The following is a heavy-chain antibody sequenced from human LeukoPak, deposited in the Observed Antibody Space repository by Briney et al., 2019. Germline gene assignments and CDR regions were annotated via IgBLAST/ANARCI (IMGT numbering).Heavy chain of an antibody. CDR2: LYYSGST. V-gene: IGHV4-39*01. J-gene: IGHJ3*01. Sequence: AETLSLTWTGSGDSISRASYIWGWIRQPPGKGLEWIVTLYYSGSTYYSASLKSRVTMSVDTSRNQFSLRLSSVNAADTAVYYCAKAGVRYSDSSPLYAFHFWGPRTMVTLSS. D-gene: IGHD3-22*01. CDR1: GDSISRASYI. CDR3: AKAGVRYSDSSPLYAFHF.